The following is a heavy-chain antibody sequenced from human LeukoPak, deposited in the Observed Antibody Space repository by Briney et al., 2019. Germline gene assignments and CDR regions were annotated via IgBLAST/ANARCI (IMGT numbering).Heavy chain of an antibody. Sequence: SVKVSCKASGGTFSSYGISWVRQAPGQGLEWMGRIIPILGIAKYAQKFQGRVTITADKSTSTAYMELSSLRSEDTAVYYCARAPSAFLAEGDWFDPWGQGTLVTVSS. CDR3: ARAPSAFLAEGDWFDP. J-gene: IGHJ5*02. D-gene: IGHD2/OR15-2a*01. CDR1: GGTFSSYG. CDR2: IIPILGIA. V-gene: IGHV1-69*04.